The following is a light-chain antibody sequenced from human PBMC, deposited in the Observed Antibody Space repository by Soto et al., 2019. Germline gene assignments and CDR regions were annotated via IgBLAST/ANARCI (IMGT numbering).Light chain of an antibody. V-gene: IGLV2-14*01. CDR2: DVS. CDR1: SSDVGGYNY. J-gene: IGLJ1*01. Sequence: QSVLTQPASVSGSPGQSITISCTGTSSDVGGYNYVSWYQQHPGKAPKLMIYDVSNRPSGVSNRFSGSKSGNTASLTISGLQAEDEADDYCSSYTSSSTLTFGTGTKLTVL. CDR3: SSYTSSSTLT.